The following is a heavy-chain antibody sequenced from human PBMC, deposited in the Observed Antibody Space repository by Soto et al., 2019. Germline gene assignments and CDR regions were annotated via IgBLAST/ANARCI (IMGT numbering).Heavy chain of an antibody. CDR3: ARDHPDCTNGVCYEGDYYYYYGMDV. Sequence: GGSLRLSCAASGFTFSSYWMSWVRQAPGKGLEWVANIKQDGSEKYYVDSVKGRFTISRDNAKNSLYLQMNSLRAEGTAVYYCARDHPDCTNGVCYEGDYYYYYGMDVWGQGTTVTVSS. CDR2: IKQDGSEK. V-gene: IGHV3-7*01. CDR1: GFTFSSYW. J-gene: IGHJ6*02. D-gene: IGHD2-8*01.